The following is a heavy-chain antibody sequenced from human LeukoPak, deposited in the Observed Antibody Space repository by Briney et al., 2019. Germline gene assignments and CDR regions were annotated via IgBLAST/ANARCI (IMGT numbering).Heavy chain of an antibody. D-gene: IGHD3-9*01. CDR2: IYYSGST. V-gene: IGHV4-31*03. Sequence: SETLSLTCTVSGGSISSGGYYWSWIRQHPGKGLEWIGYIYYSGSTYYNPSLKSRVTISVDTSENQFSLKLSSVTAADTAVYYCARSGALRYFDQLRGGYYFDYWGQGTLVTVSS. J-gene: IGHJ4*02. CDR1: GGSISSGGYY. CDR3: ARSGALRYFDQLRGGYYFDY.